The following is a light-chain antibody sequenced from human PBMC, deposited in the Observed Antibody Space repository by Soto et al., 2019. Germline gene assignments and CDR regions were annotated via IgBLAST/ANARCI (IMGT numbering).Light chain of an antibody. CDR1: SGNIASNY. CDR3: RSSVSVTRVLV. Sequence: FMLTQPHSVSGSPGKTVTISCTGSSGNIASNYVQWYQRRPGSAPTTVLSDDHQRPSGVPDRFSGSIDSSSNSASRTISCRTAEDEAVDYFRSSVSVTRVLVFGWGTKVTVL. V-gene: IGLV6-57*02. J-gene: IGLJ6*01. CDR2: DDH.